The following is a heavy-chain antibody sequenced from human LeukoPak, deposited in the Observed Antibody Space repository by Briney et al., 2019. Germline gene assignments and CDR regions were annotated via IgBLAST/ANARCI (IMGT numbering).Heavy chain of an antibody. CDR2: IKQDGSEK. CDR3: ARRYCSGGSCYSNGASYFDY. CDR1: GFTFSSYW. D-gene: IGHD2-15*01. V-gene: IGHV3-7*01. Sequence: GGSLRLSCAASGFTFSSYWMSWVRQAPGKGLEWVANIKQDGSEKYYVDSVKGRFTISRDNAKNSLYLQMNSLRAEDTAVYCCARRYCSGGSCYSNGASYFDYWGQGTLVTVSS. J-gene: IGHJ4*02.